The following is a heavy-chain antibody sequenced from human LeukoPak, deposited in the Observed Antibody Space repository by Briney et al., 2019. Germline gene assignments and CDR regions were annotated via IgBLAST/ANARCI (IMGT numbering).Heavy chain of an antibody. CDR3: ARVHDYTRRYYYMDV. V-gene: IGHV1-8*03. CDR1: GYTFTSYD. Sequence: ASVKVSCKASGYTFTSYDINWVRQATGQGLEWMGWMNPNSGNTGYAQKFQGRVTITRNTSISTAYMELSSLRSEDTAVYYCARVHDYTRRYYYMDVWGKGTTVTVSS. CDR2: MNPNSGNT. D-gene: IGHD4-11*01. J-gene: IGHJ6*03.